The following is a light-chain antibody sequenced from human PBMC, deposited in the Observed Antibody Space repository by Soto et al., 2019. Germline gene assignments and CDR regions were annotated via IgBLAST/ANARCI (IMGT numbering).Light chain of an antibody. CDR3: CSYAGSSTLV. CDR2: EGS. Sequence: QSVLTQPPSASGSPGQSVTISCTGTSSDVGSYNLVPWYQQHPGKAPKLMIYEGSKRPSGVSNRFSGSKSGNTASLTISGLQAEDEADYYCCSYAGSSTLVFGGGTKLTVL. CDR1: SSDVGSYNL. V-gene: IGLV2-23*01. J-gene: IGLJ3*02.